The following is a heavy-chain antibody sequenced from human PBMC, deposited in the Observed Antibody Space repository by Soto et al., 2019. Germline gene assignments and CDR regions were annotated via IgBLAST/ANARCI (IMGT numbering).Heavy chain of an antibody. J-gene: IGHJ5*02. D-gene: IGHD6-13*01. CDR2: INHSGST. Sequence: QVRLQQWGAGLLKPSETLSLTCAVYGGSFSGYYWSWIRQPPGKGLEWIGEINHSGSTNYNPSLKSRVTISVDTSKNQFSLKLSSVTAADTAVYYCARGYSSSWYRWFDPWGQGTLVTVSS. CDR3: ARGYSSSWYRWFDP. CDR1: GGSFSGYY. V-gene: IGHV4-34*01.